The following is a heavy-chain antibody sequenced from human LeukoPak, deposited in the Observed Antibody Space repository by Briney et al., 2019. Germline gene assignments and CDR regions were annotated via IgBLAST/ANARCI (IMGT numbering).Heavy chain of an antibody. Sequence: SETLSLTCTLSDGLIDIHSSSWIRQPPGKGLEGIGTIHYGGSTSYNPSLKSRVTISVDRSKKRFSLTLPCVTGRHRAVYYGAGESRVRRILYFFDYRGRGTLVTVSS. CDR1: DGLIDIHS. CDR2: IHYGGST. D-gene: IGHD2/OR15-2a*01. J-gene: IGHJ4*02. CDR3: AGESRVRRILYFFDY. V-gene: IGHV4-59*08.